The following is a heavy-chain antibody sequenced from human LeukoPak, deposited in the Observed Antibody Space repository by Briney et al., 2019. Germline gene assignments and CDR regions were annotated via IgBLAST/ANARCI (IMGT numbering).Heavy chain of an antibody. CDR2: INHSGST. V-gene: IGHV4-34*01. J-gene: IGHJ5*02. CDR3: ARGGRYFDWLLQNWFDP. CDR1: GGSFSGYY. D-gene: IGHD3-9*01. Sequence: SETLSLTCAVYGGSFSGYYWSWIRQPPGKGLEWIGEINHSGSTNYNPSLKSRVTISVDTSKNQFSLKLSSVTAADTAVYYCARGGRYFDWLLQNWFDPWGQGALVTVSS.